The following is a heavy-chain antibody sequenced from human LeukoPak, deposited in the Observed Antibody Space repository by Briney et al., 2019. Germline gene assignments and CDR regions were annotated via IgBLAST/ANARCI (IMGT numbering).Heavy chain of an antibody. CDR1: GGSVSSGSYY. Sequence: SETLSLTCAVSGGSVSSGSYYWSWIRQPPGKGLEWIGYMYYSGTTNYNPSLKSRVTISVDTSKNQFSLKLSSVTPADTAVYYCARGSVPAAVVFDYWGQGTLVTVSS. CDR2: MYYSGTT. J-gene: IGHJ4*02. V-gene: IGHV4-61*01. CDR3: ARGSVPAAVVFDY. D-gene: IGHD2-2*01.